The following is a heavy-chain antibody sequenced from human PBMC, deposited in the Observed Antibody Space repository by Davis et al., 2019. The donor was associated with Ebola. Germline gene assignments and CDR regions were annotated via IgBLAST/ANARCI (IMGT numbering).Heavy chain of an antibody. CDR3: ARLLMMQGVSGQGFDV. CDR2: MNPNSDDT. D-gene: IGHD3-10*01. J-gene: IGHJ6*02. CDR1: GYPFPNSV. V-gene: IGHV1-8*01. Sequence: ASVKVSCKASGYPFPNSVINWLRQATGQGLEWMGCMNPNSDDTGYAQKFQGRVTMLRNTSINTAYMELRSLRSEDTAVYYCARLLMMQGVSGQGFDVWGQGTTVTVSS.